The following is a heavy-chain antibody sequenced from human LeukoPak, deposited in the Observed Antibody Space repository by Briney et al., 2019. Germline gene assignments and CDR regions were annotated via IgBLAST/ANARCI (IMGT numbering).Heavy chain of an antibody. V-gene: IGHV1-69*02. Sequence: SVKVSCKASGGTFSNYTISWVRQAPGQGLEWMGRIIPILGIANYAQKFQGRVTITADKSTSTAYMELSSLRSEDTAVYYCASWDHYSNYEAMDVWGKGTTVTVSS. CDR2: IIPILGIA. J-gene: IGHJ6*04. D-gene: IGHD4-11*01. CDR1: GGTFSNYT. CDR3: ASWDHYSNYEAMDV.